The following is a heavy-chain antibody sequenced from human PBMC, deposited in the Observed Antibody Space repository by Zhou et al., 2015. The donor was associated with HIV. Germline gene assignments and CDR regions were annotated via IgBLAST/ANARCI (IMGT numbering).Heavy chain of an antibody. CDR1: GGNFNNFA. CDR2: IIPVPGTA. J-gene: IGHJ4*01. D-gene: IGHD6-19*01. CDR3: ARAGYSSGWHTPFFFHY. V-gene: IGHV1-69*06. Sequence: QVQLVQSGAEVKKPGSSVKVSCKASGGNFNNFAINWLRLAPGQGLEWMGGIIPVPGTAKYAQQFQGRLTITADKSTTTAYMELTSLNSDDTAIYYCARAGYSSGWHTPFFFHYWGPGTLGHRLL.